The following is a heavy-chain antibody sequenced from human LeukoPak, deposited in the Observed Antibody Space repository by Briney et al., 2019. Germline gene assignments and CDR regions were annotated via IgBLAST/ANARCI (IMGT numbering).Heavy chain of an antibody. Sequence: GGSLRLSCAASGFDISTYALAWVRQAPGRGLEWVSVIAVGGGGIQYADAGQGSFTISRDNSKNTLYLQINSLRVEDTALYYFAKYGGSDCFRNFDYWGQGSLVTVSS. CDR1: GFDISTYA. CDR3: AKYGGSDCFRNFDY. J-gene: IGHJ4*02. V-gene: IGHV3-23*01. CDR2: IAVGGGGI. D-gene: IGHD2-21*02.